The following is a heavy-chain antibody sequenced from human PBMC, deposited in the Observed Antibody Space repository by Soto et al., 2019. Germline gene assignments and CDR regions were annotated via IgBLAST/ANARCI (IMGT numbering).Heavy chain of an antibody. J-gene: IGHJ4*02. CDR3: SGDCTNGVGYRDY. Sequence: EVQLVESGGGLVKPGGSLRLSCAASGFTFSKALMTWVRQAPGKGLEWIGRIKSKTEGGTTDYAAPVKGRFTISRDDSKNTLYLQMNSLKSEDTTVYYCSGDCTNGVGYRDYWGQGTLVTVSS. CDR1: GFTFSKAL. CDR2: IKSKTEGGTT. D-gene: IGHD2-8*01. V-gene: IGHV3-15*01.